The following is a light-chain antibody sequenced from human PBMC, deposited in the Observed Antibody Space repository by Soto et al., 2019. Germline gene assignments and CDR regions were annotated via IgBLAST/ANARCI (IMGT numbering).Light chain of an antibody. CDR3: SSYTSSRGV. CDR2: EVS. CDR1: SSDVGGYNY. J-gene: IGLJ1*01. Sequence: QSVLTQPACVSGSPGQSITISCTGTSSDVGGYNYVSWYQQHPGKAPKLMIYEVSNRPSGVSNRFSGSKSGNTASLTISGLQAEEEADYYCSSYTSSRGVFGTGTTLTVL. V-gene: IGLV2-14*01.